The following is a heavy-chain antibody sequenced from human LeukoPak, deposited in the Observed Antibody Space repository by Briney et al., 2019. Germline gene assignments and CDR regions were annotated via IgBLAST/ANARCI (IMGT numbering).Heavy chain of an antibody. Sequence: GGSLRLSCAASGLTGSHNYVSWVRQAPGKGLEWVSAIHTSGGTCYADSVKGRFTISRDTSKNTLYLQINSLRVEDTAVYYCAIDPNWGTHSWGQGVLVTVSS. D-gene: IGHD7-27*01. CDR1: GLTGSHNY. CDR3: AIDPNWGTHS. V-gene: IGHV3-53*01. J-gene: IGHJ4*02. CDR2: IHTSGGT.